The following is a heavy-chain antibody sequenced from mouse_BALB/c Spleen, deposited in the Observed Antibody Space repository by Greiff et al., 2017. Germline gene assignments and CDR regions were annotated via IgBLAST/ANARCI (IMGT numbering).Heavy chain of an antibody. V-gene: IGHV1S16*01. CDR2: INPSNGGT. CDR1: TSYW. D-gene: IGHD4-1*01. Sequence: QVQLQQPGAELVKPGASVKLSFTSYWMHWVKLRPGQGFEWIGEINPSNGGTNYNEKFKRKATLTVDKSSSTAYMQLSSLTSEDSAVYYCTNWSYAMDYWGQGTSVTVSS. CDR3: TNWSYAMDY. J-gene: IGHJ4*01.